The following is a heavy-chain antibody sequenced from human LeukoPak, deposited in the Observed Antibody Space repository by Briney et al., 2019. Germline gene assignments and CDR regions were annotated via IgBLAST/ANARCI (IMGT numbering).Heavy chain of an antibody. CDR1: GFTVSSNY. CDR3: ASLRDGYNLDAFDI. J-gene: IGHJ3*02. D-gene: IGHD5-24*01. Sequence: GGSLRLSCAASGFTVSSNYMSWVRQAPGKGLEWVSVIYSGGSTYYADSVKGRFTISRDNSKNTLYLQMNSLRAEDTAVYYCASLRDGYNLDAFDIWGQGTMVTVSS. CDR2: IYSGGST. V-gene: IGHV3-66*01.